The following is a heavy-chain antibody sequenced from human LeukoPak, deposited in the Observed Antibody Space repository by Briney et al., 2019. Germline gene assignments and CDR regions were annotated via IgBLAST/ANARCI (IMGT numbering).Heavy chain of an antibody. CDR3: AKDGGWVAQGLFDY. V-gene: IGHV3-33*06. CDR1: GFTFSSYG. J-gene: IGHJ4*02. CDR2: IWYDGSNK. D-gene: IGHD2-15*01. Sequence: PGGSLRLSCAASGFTFSSYGMHWVRQAPGKGLEWVAVIWYDGSNKYYSDSVKGRFTISRDNSKNTLYPQMNSLRAEDTAVYYCAKDGGWVAQGLFDYWGQGTLVTVSS.